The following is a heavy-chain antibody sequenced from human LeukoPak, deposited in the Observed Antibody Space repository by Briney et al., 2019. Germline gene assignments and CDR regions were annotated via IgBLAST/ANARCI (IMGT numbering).Heavy chain of an antibody. CDR3: ARANYYDSSAYAFDI. CDR1: GGSISSGDYY. CDR2: IYYSGST. D-gene: IGHD3-22*01. V-gene: IGHV4-30-4*08. Sequence: SQTLSLTCTVSGGSISSGDYYWSWIRQPPGKGLEWIGCIYYSGSTYYNPSLKSRVTISVDTSKNQFSLKLSSVTAADTAVYYCARANYYDSSAYAFDIWGQGTMVTVSS. J-gene: IGHJ3*02.